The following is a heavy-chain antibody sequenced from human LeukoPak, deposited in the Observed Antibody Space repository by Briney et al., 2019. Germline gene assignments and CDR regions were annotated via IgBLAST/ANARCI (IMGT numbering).Heavy chain of an antibody. CDR2: ISYSGST. V-gene: IGHV4-59*01. D-gene: IGHD6-13*01. J-gene: IGHJ6*03. Sequence: PSETLSLTCTVSGGSISNYYWSWIRQPPGKGLEWIGYISYSGSTNYNPSLKSRVTISVDTSKNQFSLKLSSVTAADTAVYYCARLGPGSSTYMDVWGKGTTVTVSS. CDR3: ARLGPGSSTYMDV. CDR1: GGSISNYY.